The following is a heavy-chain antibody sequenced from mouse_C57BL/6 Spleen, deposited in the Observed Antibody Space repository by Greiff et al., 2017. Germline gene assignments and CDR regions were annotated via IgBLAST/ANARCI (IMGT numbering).Heavy chain of an antibody. CDR1: GFTFSSSA. D-gene: IGHD4-1*01. CDR2: ISSGGDYI. V-gene: IGHV5-9-1*02. J-gene: IGHJ2*01. Sequence: EVMLVESGEGLVKPGGSLKISCAASGFTFSSSALSWVRQTPEKRLEWVADISSGGDYISYADTVKGRITISRDNARNTLYLHISSLKSEDTAMYYCTREGLGLFDYWGQGTTLTVSS. CDR3: TREGLGLFDY.